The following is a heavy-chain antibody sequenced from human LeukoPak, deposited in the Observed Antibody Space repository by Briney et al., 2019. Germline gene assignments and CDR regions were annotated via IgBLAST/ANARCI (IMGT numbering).Heavy chain of an antibody. CDR1: GGSFSGYY. J-gene: IGHJ5*02. V-gene: IGHV4-34*01. D-gene: IGHD3-10*01. CDR2: ITHNGYT. Sequence: SETLSLTCAVYGGSFSGYYWGWIRQPPGKGLQWIGEITHNGYTNYNPALKSRVTISIDTSKNEFSLKVSSVTAADMAIYYCAASGGPINWFDPWGQGTLVTVSP. CDR3: AASGGPINWFDP.